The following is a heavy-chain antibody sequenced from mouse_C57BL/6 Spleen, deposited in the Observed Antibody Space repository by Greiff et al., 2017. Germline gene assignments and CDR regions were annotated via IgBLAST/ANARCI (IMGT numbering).Heavy chain of an antibody. D-gene: IGHD2-4*01. V-gene: IGHV1-69*01. J-gene: IGHJ2*01. Sequence: QVHVKQPGAELVMPGASVKLSCKASGYTFTSYWMHWVKQRPGQGLEWIGEIDPSDSYTNYNQKFKGKSTLTVDKSSSTAYMQLSSLTSEDSAVYYCARRAIYYDYDYWGQGTTLTVSS. CDR1: GYTFTSYW. CDR3: ARRAIYYDYDY. CDR2: IDPSDSYT.